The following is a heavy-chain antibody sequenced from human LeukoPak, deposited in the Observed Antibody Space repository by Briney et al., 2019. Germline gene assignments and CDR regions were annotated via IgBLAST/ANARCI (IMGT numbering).Heavy chain of an antibody. Sequence: GGSLRLSCAASGFTFSSYAMSWVRQAPGKGLEWVSTISGSGGSTYYADSVKGRFTISRDNSKNTLYLQMNSLRAEDTAVYYCAKAIGILRGITHWGRGTLVTVSS. D-gene: IGHD3-10*01. CDR2: ISGSGGST. J-gene: IGHJ4*02. V-gene: IGHV3-23*01. CDR1: GFTFSSYA. CDR3: AKAIGILRGITH.